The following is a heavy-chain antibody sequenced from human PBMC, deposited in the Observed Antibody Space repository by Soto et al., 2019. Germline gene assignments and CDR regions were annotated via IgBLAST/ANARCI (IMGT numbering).Heavy chain of an antibody. CDR3: ARDDSNYILEYYGMDV. V-gene: IGHV1-69*13. Sequence: ASVKVSCKASGGTFSSYAISWVRQAPGQGLEWMGGIIPIFGTANYAQKFQGRVTITADESTSTAYMELSSLRSEDTAVYYCARDDSNYILEYYGMDVWGQGTTVTVSS. CDR1: GGTFSSYA. D-gene: IGHD4-4*01. J-gene: IGHJ6*02. CDR2: IIPIFGTA.